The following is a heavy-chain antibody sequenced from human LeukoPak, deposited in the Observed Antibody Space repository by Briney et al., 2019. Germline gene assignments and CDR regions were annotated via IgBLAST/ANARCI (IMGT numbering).Heavy chain of an antibody. CDR2: ISHDGSDE. CDR3: ANDYGANFDS. D-gene: IGHD4-17*01. V-gene: IGHV3-30*18. Sequence: GGSLRLSCAASGFTFINYGMHWVRQAPGKGLEWVAVISHDGSDECYADSVKGRFTISRDNSESTLYLQMNSLRLEDTAVYYCANDYGANFDSWGQGTLVTVSS. J-gene: IGHJ4*02. CDR1: GFTFINYG.